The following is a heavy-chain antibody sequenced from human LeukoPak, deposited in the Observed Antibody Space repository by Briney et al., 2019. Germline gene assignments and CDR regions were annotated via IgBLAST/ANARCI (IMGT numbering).Heavy chain of an antibody. CDR3: AYGGGCSGGSCWYIHR. D-gene: IGHD2-15*01. CDR1: GFTFSSYS. CDR2: IAADGT. Sequence: PGGSLRLSCAASGFTFSSYSMNWVRQAPGKGLEWVSTIAADGTYYADSVKGRFTISRDNSKNTLYLQMSSLRADDTAVYYCAYGGGCSGGSCWYIHRWGQGTLVTVSS. J-gene: IGHJ1*01. V-gene: IGHV3-23*01.